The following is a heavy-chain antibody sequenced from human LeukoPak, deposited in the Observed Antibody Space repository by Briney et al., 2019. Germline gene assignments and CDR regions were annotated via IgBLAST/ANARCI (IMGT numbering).Heavy chain of an antibody. J-gene: IGHJ4*02. D-gene: IGHD6-13*01. CDR2: IYYSGST. CDR1: GGSISSSSYY. CDR3: ARHRRIAAAGIRVYDY. Sequence: SETLSLTCTVSGGSISSSSYYWGWIRQPPGKGLEWIGSIYYSGSTYYNPSLKSRVTISVDTSKNQFSLKVTSVTAADMAVYYCARHRRIAAAGIRVYDYWGQGTLVSVSS. V-gene: IGHV4-39*01.